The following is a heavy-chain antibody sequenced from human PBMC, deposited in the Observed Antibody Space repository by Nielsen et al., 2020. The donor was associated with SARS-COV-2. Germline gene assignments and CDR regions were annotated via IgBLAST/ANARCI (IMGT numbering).Heavy chain of an antibody. J-gene: IGHJ4*02. Sequence: SETLSLTCTVSGGSISSYYWSWIRQPPGKGLEWIGYIFYRGNTNYNPSLKSRVTISVDTSKNQFSLKVNSVTAADTAVYYCVRIDMATISVDYWGRGTLVTVS. D-gene: IGHD5-24*01. CDR1: GGSISSYY. V-gene: IGHV4-59*01. CDR2: IFYRGNT. CDR3: VRIDMATISVDY.